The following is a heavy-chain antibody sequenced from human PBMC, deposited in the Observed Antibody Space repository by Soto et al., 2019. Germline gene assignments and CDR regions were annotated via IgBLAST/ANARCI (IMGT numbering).Heavy chain of an antibody. CDR3: ARDRGYGDYIWWFAP. V-gene: IGHV1-18*01. J-gene: IGHJ5*02. Sequence: ASVKVSCKSSGYTFTSYGISWVLQAPGQGLEWMGWISAYSGNTNYAQKLQGRVTMTTDTSTSTAYMELRSLRSDDTAVYYCARDRGYGDYIWWFAPWGQGPLVTVSS. CDR2: ISAYSGNT. CDR1: GYTFTSYG. D-gene: IGHD4-17*01.